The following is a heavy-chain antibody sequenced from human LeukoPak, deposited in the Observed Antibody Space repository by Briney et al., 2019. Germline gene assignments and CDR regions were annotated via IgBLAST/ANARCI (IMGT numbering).Heavy chain of an antibody. J-gene: IGHJ3*02. Sequence: SDTLSLTCTVSGGSISSGGYYWSWIRQHPGKGLEWIAYIYYTGSTYYNPSLKSRLTISVDTSKNHFSLRLSSMTAADTAVYYCARVPSVIDAFDIWGQGTMVTVSS. CDR1: GGSISSGGYY. CDR3: ARVPSVIDAFDI. CDR2: IYYTGST. D-gene: IGHD2-21*01. V-gene: IGHV4-31*03.